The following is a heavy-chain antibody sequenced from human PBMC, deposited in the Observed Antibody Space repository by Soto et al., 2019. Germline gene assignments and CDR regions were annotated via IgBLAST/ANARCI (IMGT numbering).Heavy chain of an antibody. CDR1: GFTFSSYG. CDR2: IWYDGSNK. V-gene: IGHV3-33*01. CDR3: ATADYSGSYYDY. Sequence: QVQLVESGGGVVQPRRSLRLSCAASGFTFSSYGMHWVRQAPGKGLEWVAVIWYDGSNKYYADSVKGRFTISRDNSKNTLYLQMNSLRAEDTAVYYCATADYSGSYYDYWGQGTLVTVSS. D-gene: IGHD1-26*01. J-gene: IGHJ4*02.